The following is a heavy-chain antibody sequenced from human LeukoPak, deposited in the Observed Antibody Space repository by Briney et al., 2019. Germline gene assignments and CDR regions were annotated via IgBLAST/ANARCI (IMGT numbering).Heavy chain of an antibody. J-gene: IGHJ6*03. CDR1: GYTFTGYY. CDR3: ARAPFGVVIIPMDV. CDR2: INPNSGGT. Sequence: ASVKVSCKASGYTFTGYYMHWVRQAPGQGLEWMGWINPNSGGTNYAQKFQGRVTMTRDTSISTAYMELSRLRSDDTAVYYCARAPFGVVIIPMDVWGKGTTVTVSS. V-gene: IGHV1-2*02. D-gene: IGHD3-3*01.